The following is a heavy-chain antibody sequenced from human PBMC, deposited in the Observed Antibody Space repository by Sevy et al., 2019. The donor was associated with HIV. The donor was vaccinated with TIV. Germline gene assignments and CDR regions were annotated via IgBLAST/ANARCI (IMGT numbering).Heavy chain of an antibody. J-gene: IGHJ4*02. D-gene: IGHD6-19*01. Sequence: SETLSLTCTVSGGSISSSSYYWGWIRQPPGKGLEWIGSIYYSGSTNYNPSHKSRVTISVDTSKNQFSLKLSSVTAADTAVYYCARMDIAVAGSYTFDYWGQGTLVTVSS. CDR3: ARMDIAVAGSYTFDY. V-gene: IGHV4-39*01. CDR2: IYYSGST. CDR1: GGSISSSSYY.